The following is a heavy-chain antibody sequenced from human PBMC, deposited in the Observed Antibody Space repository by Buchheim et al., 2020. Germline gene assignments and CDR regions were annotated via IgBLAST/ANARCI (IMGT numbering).Heavy chain of an antibody. V-gene: IGHV3-15*01. CDR1: GLDFSNVW. CDR3: TTACFSDHDCAFDN. CDR2: IKTKSDGEVT. D-gene: IGHD5-12*01. J-gene: IGHJ4*02. Sequence: EVQLVESGGGLVKTGGSLRLSCAASGLDFSNVWLSWVRQPPGKGLEWVGRIKTKSDGEVTDYGAPVKGRAPISRDDSEEMVYLQMNSLKTEDTAVYFCTTACFSDHDCAFDNWGQGT.